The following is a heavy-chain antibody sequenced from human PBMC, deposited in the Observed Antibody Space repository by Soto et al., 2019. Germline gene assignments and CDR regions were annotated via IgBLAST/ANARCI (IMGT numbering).Heavy chain of an antibody. Sequence: EVQLLESGGGLLQPGGSLRLSCAASGFTLSNYAMSWVRQAPGKGLEWVLSISGSGGRTYYADSVKGRFTISRDTSKNTLYLEVNSLRAEDTAVYYCAKDRFDYGDYGWFDPWGQGTLVTVSS. CDR3: AKDRFDYGDYGWFDP. CDR1: GFTLSNYA. J-gene: IGHJ5*02. CDR2: ISGSGGRT. V-gene: IGHV3-23*01. D-gene: IGHD4-17*01.